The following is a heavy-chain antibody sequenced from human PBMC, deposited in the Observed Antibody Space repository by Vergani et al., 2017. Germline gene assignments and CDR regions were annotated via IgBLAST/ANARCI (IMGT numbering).Heavy chain of an antibody. CDR3: VKDAVSYENFFDS. D-gene: IGHD1-26*01. CDR2: LTGGGGST. J-gene: IGHJ4*02. CDR1: GFTFSTYA. V-gene: IGHV3-23*01. Sequence: EVQLLESGGSLKQPGGSVRLSCAASGFTFSTYAMHWVRQAPGKGLEWVSALTGGGGSTYYEDSFKGRFIISRDNSRDTLYLQMNSLRTEDTATYYCVKDAVSYENFFDSWGQGTLVTVSS.